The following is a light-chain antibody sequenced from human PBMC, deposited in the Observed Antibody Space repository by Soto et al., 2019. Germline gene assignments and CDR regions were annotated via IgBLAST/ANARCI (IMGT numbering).Light chain of an antibody. CDR3: SSYTSSSTRV. J-gene: IGLJ1*01. CDR1: SSNVGGYNF. Sequence: QSVLTQPASVSGSPGQSITISCTGTSSNVGGYNFVSWYQHHPGKAPKLVIYEVSNRPSGVSNRFSGSKSGNTASLTISGLQAEDEADYYCSSYTSSSTRVFGTGTKVTVL. V-gene: IGLV2-14*01. CDR2: EVS.